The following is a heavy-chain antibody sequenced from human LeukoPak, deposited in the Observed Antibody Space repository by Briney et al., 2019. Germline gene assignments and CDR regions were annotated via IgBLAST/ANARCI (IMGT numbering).Heavy chain of an antibody. CDR2: IVVGSGKT. J-gene: IGHJ6*02. CDR1: GFTYTSSA. Sequence: SVKVSCKASGFTYTSSAMQWVRQARGQRLEWIGWIVVGSGKTNYAQKFQERVTITRDMSTSTAYMELNSLRSEDTAVYYCAATVDYCSGGSCYNYYYGMDVWGQGTTVTVSS. CDR3: AATVDYCSGGSCYNYYYGMDV. D-gene: IGHD2-15*01. V-gene: IGHV1-58*02.